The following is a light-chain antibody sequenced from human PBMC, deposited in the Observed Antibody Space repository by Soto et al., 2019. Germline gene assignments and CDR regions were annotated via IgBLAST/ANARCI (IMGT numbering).Light chain of an antibody. Sequence: SYDLTQPPSVSVAPGQTASITCGGNTIGSKSVHWYQQKPGQAPVLVVYGDTDRPSGIPERFSGSNSGNTATLTISRVEAGDEADYYCQVWDSSSDFYVSGTGTKVTVL. V-gene: IGLV3-21*02. J-gene: IGLJ1*01. CDR1: TIGSKS. CDR3: QVWDSSSDFYV. CDR2: GDT.